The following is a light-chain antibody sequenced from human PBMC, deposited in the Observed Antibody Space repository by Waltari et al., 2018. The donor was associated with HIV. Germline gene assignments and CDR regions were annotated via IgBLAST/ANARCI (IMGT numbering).Light chain of an antibody. CDR3: CSYAGSYRGV. Sequence: QSALTQPRSVSGSPGQSVTISCTGTSSDVGGYNYVSWYQQHPGKAPKLIIYDVSKRPSGVPDRFSGSKSGNTASLTISGLQAEDEADYYCCSYAGSYRGVFGGGT. CDR1: SSDVGGYNY. V-gene: IGLV2-11*01. J-gene: IGLJ2*01. CDR2: DVS.